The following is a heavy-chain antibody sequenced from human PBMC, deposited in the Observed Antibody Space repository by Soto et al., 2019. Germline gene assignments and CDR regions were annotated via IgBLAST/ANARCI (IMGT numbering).Heavy chain of an antibody. CDR3: AGGGLTMIVAGAAEYFQH. CDR1: GGTFSSYA. D-gene: IGHD3-22*01. Sequence: QVQLVQSGAEVKKPGSSVKVSCKASGGTFSSYAISWVRQAPGQGLEWMGGIIPIFGTANYAQKFQGRVTITADESTSTAYMELSSLRSEDTAVSYCAGGGLTMIVAGAAEYFQHWGQGTLFTVSS. J-gene: IGHJ1*01. CDR2: IIPIFGTA. V-gene: IGHV1-69*01.